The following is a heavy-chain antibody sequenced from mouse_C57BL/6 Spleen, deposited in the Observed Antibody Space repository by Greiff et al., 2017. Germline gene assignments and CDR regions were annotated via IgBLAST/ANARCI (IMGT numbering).Heavy chain of an antibody. V-gene: IGHV5-4*01. Sequence: EVQGVESGGGLVKPGGSLKLSCAASGFTFSSYAMSWVRQTPEKRLEWVATISDGGSYTYYPDNVKGRFTISRYKAKNNLYLQMSHLKSEATAMYSCARDRDYASWFAYWGQGTLVTVSA. CDR2: ISDGGSYT. J-gene: IGHJ3*01. CDR3: ARDRDYASWFAY. D-gene: IGHD2-4*01. CDR1: GFTFSSYA.